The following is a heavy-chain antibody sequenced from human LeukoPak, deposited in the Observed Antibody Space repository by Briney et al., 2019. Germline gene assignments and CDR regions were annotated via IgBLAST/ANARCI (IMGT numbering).Heavy chain of an antibody. V-gene: IGHV3-48*01. CDR1: GFTFSSYS. D-gene: IGHD4-11*01. Sequence: GGSLRLSCAASGFTFSSYSMNWVRQAPGKGLEWVSYISSSSSTIYYADSVKGRFTISRDNAKNSLYLQMNSLRAEDTAVYYCARGGYSNYGYFDYWGQGTLVTVSS. J-gene: IGHJ4*02. CDR3: ARGGYSNYGYFDY. CDR2: ISSSSSTI.